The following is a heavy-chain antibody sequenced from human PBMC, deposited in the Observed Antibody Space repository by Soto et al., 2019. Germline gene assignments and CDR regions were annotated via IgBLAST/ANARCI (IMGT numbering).Heavy chain of an antibody. V-gene: IGHV3-66*01. CDR1: GFTVSSNY. J-gene: IGHJ2*01. Sequence: EVQLVESGGGLVQPGGSMRLSWAASGFTVSSNYMSWVRQAPGKGLEWVSIIYGGGRTNYADSVKGRFTVSRDNYKNTLYLQMNSLRAEDTAIYYCCGPSTVTINWFFDLWGRGTLVTVSS. D-gene: IGHD4-17*01. CDR2: IYGGGRT. CDR3: CGPSTVTINWFFDL.